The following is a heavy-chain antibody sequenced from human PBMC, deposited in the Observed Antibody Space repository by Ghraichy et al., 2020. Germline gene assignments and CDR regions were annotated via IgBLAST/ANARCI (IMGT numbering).Heavy chain of an antibody. D-gene: IGHD6-19*01. V-gene: IGHV3-48*01. CDR1: GFTFTDYS. J-gene: IGHJ4*02. Sequence: GGSLRLSCAASGFTFTDYSINWVRQAPGRGLEWVSYINSGGDNIHYADFVKGRFTISRDNAKTSVYLHMNSLRADDTAVYYCARVPWSNAWYYFDLWGQGTLVTVSS. CDR3: ARVPWSNAWYYFDL. CDR2: INSGGDNI.